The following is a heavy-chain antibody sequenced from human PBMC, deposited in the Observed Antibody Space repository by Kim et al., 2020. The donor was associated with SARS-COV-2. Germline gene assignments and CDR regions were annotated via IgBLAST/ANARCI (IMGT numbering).Heavy chain of an antibody. CDR1: GGSISSSSYY. Sequence: SETLSLTCTVSGGSISSSSYYWGWIRQPPGKGLEWIGSIYYSGSTYYNPSLKSRVTISVDTSKNQFSLKLSSVTAADTAVYYCARRGSGYYRYWYFDLWGRGTLVTVSS. CDR3: ARRGSGYYRYWYFDL. CDR2: IYYSGST. V-gene: IGHV4-39*01. J-gene: IGHJ2*01. D-gene: IGHD3-22*01.